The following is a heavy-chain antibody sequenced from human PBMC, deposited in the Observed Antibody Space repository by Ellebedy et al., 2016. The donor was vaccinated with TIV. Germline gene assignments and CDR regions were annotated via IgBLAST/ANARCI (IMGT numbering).Heavy chain of an antibody. CDR2: VDLNGNAT. Sequence: GESLKISXAASPFTSSSYWMNWVRQAPGEGLEWVANVDLNGNATNYVDSVKGRFTISRDNAKNTLHLQMDSLRVEDTGVYYCAIGTYSVVRTLRATDYYYYVDVWGQGTSV. V-gene: IGHV3-7*01. CDR1: PFTSSSYW. D-gene: IGHD3-10*01. CDR3: AIGTYSVVRTLRATDYYYYVDV. J-gene: IGHJ6*02.